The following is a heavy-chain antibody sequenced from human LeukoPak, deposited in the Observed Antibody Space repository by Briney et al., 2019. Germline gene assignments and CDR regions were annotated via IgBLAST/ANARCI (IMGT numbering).Heavy chain of an antibody. D-gene: IGHD2-2*01. J-gene: IGHJ6*03. V-gene: IGHV4-4*09. CDR1: GGSVSSYY. CDR3: ARRHQLGPGYYYYMDV. Sequence: KSSETLSLTCTVSGGSVSSYYWSWIRQPPGRGLEWIGYIYTSGSTNYNPSLKSRVTISVDTSKNQFSLKLSSVTAADTAVYYRARRHQLGPGYYYYMDVWGKGTTVTVSS. CDR2: IYTSGST.